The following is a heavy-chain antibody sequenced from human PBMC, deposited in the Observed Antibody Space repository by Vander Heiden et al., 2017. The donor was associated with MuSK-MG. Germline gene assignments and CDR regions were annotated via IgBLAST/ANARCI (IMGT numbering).Heavy chain of an antibody. J-gene: IGHJ4*02. CDR2: ISSSSRTI. Sequence: EVQLVESGGGLVQPGGSLRLSCAASGFIFSNFSMNWVRQAPGKGLEWISYISSSSRTIYQADSVKGRFTISRDNAKNSVYLQMNSLRAEDTAVYYCTRDSYCGGDCYSPDENWGQGTLVTVSA. V-gene: IGHV3-48*01. CDR1: GFIFSNFS. D-gene: IGHD2-21*01. CDR3: TRDSYCGGDCYSPDEN.